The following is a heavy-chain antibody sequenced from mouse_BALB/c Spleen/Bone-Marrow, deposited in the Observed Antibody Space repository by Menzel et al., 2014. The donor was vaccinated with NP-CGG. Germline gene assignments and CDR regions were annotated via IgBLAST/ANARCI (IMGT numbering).Heavy chain of an antibody. CDR1: GFTFSSYT. CDR3: ERHNYYGSSLAY. D-gene: IGHD1-1*01. CDR2: ISNGGGSN. J-gene: IGHJ3*01. V-gene: IGHV5-12-2*01. Sequence: EVKLVESGGGLVQPGGSLKLSCAASGFTFSSYTMSWVRQTPEKRLEWVAFISNGGGSNSSPDTVKGRFTSSRDNTKNTLYLKMSSLKSEDTAMYYYERHNYYGSSLAYWGQGTLVTVSA.